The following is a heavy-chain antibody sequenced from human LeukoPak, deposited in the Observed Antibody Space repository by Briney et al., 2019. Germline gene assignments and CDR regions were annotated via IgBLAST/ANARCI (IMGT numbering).Heavy chain of an antibody. CDR1: GFTFDDYA. D-gene: IGHD2-15*01. CDR3: WSIVVVVAATQGAFDI. V-gene: IGHV3-9*01. J-gene: IGHJ3*02. CDR2: ISWNSGSI. Sequence: GGSLRLSCAASGFTFDDYAMHWVRQAPGKGLEWVSGISWNSGSIGYADSVKGRFTISRDNSKNTLYLQMNSLRAEDTAVYYCWSIVVVVAATQGAFDIWGQGTMVTVSS.